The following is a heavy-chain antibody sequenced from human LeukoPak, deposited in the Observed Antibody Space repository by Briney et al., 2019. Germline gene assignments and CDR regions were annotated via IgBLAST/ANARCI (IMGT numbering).Heavy chain of an antibody. CDR2: IYPGESIYASENT. Sequence: SETLSLTCSVSGVSISAYYWSWIRQPAGKGLEWIGRIYPGESIYASENTNYNPSLKSRVSMSGDTSKNQVSLKLRSVTAADTAVYYCARETPYYDILTGYYPAAFDYWGQGTLVTVSS. J-gene: IGHJ4*02. CDR1: GVSISAYY. V-gene: IGHV4-4*07. CDR3: ARETPYYDILTGYYPAAFDY. D-gene: IGHD3-9*01.